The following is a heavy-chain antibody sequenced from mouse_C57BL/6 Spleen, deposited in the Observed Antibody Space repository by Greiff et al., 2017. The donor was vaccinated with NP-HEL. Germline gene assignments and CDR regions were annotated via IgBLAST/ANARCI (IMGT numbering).Heavy chain of an antibody. CDR2: IDPSDSYT. CDR1: GYTFTSYW. V-gene: IGHV1-50*01. D-gene: IGHD3-3*01. J-gene: IGHJ3*01. CDR3: ARRGRDGGFAY. Sequence: VQLQQPGAELVKPGASVKLSCKASGYTFTSYWMQWVKQRPGQGLEWIGEIDPSDSYTNYNQKFKGKATLTVDTSSSTAYMQLSSLTSEDSAVYYCARRGRDGGFAYWGQGTLVTVSA.